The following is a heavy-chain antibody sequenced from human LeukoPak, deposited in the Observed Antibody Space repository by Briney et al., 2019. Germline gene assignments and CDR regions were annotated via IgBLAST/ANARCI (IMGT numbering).Heavy chain of an antibody. CDR3: AREKYYYDSSGYLSAFDI. CDR1: GFTFSSYS. D-gene: IGHD3-22*01. V-gene: IGHV3-48*02. J-gene: IGHJ3*02. Sequence: PGGSLRLSCAASGFTFSSYSMNWVRQAPGKGLEWVSYISSSSSTIYYADSVKGRFTISRDNAKNSLYLQMNSLRDEDTAVYYCAREKYYYDSSGYLSAFDIWGQGTMVTVSS. CDR2: ISSSSSTI.